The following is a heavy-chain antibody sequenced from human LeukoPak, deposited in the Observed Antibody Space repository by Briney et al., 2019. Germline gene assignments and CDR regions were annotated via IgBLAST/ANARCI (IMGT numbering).Heavy chain of an antibody. CDR2: IYYSGST. CDR3: ARYFSYSTNNWFDP. Sequence: SETLSLTCTVSGGSISSSSYYWGWIRQPPGKGLEWIGSIYYSGSTYYNPSLKSRVTISVDTSKNQFSLKLSSVTAADTAVYYCARYFSYSTNNWFDPWGQGTLVTVSS. CDR1: GGSISSSSYY. D-gene: IGHD4-11*01. J-gene: IGHJ5*02. V-gene: IGHV4-39*07.